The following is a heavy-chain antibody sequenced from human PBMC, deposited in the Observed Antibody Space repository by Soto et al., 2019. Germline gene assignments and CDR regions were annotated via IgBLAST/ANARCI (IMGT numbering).Heavy chain of an antibody. CDR3: ARGSTYYFDY. J-gene: IGHJ4*02. Sequence: PGGSLRLSCAASGFTLSSYGMHWVRQAPGKGLEWMTVIWFDGSNRYYADSVKGRFTISRDNSKNTLHLQMNSLRAEDTAVYYCARGSTYYFDYWGQGTPVTVSS. V-gene: IGHV3-33*01. CDR1: GFTLSSYG. CDR2: IWFDGSNR.